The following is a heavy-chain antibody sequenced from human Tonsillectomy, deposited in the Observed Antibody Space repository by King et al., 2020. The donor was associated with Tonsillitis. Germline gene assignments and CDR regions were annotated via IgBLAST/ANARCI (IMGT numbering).Heavy chain of an antibody. J-gene: IGHJ3*02. CDR1: GFTFSTYA. V-gene: IGHV3-23*04. Sequence: QLVESGGGLVQPGGSLRLSCAASGFTFSTYAMSWVRQAPGKGLEWVSAISGAGANTYYADSVKGRFTISRDNSKNTMYLQMNSLRAEDTAVYYCAKAEIYCSGGSCYRRAFDIWGQGTMVTVSS. CDR2: ISGAGANT. D-gene: IGHD2-15*01. CDR3: AKAEIYCSGGSCYRRAFDI.